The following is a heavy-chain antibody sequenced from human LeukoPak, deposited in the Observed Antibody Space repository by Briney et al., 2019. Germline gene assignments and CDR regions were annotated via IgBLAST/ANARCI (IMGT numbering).Heavy chain of an antibody. Sequence: GGSLRLSCAASGFTFSSYGMHWVRQAPGKGLEWVAVIWYDGSNKYYGDSVKGRFTISRDNSKNTVYLQMSSLRADDTAVYYCARGPHIVLVTAPDYWGQGTLVTVSS. CDR3: ARGPHIVLVTAPDY. V-gene: IGHV3-33*01. D-gene: IGHD2-21*02. CDR2: IWYDGSNK. CDR1: GFTFSSYG. J-gene: IGHJ4*02.